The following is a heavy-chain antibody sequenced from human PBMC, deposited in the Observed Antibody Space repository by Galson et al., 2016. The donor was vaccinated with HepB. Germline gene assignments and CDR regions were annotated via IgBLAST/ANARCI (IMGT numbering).Heavy chain of an antibody. Sequence: SVKVSCKASGYTFTDCFLHWVRQAPGQGLEWMGWISPNSGATNYAQKFQGRVTMTSDTSISTAYMDLSRLRSDDTAVYYCAKNWELQTGFYFDYWGQGTLVTVSS. CDR1: GYTFTDCF. J-gene: IGHJ4*02. D-gene: IGHD1-7*01. CDR3: AKNWELQTGFYFDY. V-gene: IGHV1-2*02. CDR2: ISPNSGAT.